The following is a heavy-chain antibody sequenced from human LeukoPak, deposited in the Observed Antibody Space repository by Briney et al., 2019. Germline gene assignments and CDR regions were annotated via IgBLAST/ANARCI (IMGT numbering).Heavy chain of an antibody. Sequence: GGSLRLSCAASEFTFNNYAMSWVRQAPGKGLEGGSTISGSVGSTYYADSVKGRFTISRDNSKKTLFLQMSSLRGEDTAVYYCAKSKGVGATDYWGQGTLVTVSS. D-gene: IGHD1-26*01. V-gene: IGHV3-23*01. CDR1: EFTFNNYA. CDR2: ISGSVGST. J-gene: IGHJ4*02. CDR3: AKSKGVGATDY.